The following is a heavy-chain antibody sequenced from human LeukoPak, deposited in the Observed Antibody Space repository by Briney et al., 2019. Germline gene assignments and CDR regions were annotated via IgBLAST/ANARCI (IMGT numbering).Heavy chain of an antibody. CDR2: ISYDGSNK. CDR3: ARATTMIVVVITSGYYFDY. V-gene: IGHV3-30*04. Sequence: GRSLRLSCAASGFTFSSYAMHWVRQAPGKGLEWVAVISYDGSNKYYADSVKGRFTISRDTSKNTLFLQMNSLRAEDTAVYYCARATTMIVVVITSGYYFDYWGQGTLVTVSS. D-gene: IGHD3-22*01. J-gene: IGHJ4*02. CDR1: GFTFSSYA.